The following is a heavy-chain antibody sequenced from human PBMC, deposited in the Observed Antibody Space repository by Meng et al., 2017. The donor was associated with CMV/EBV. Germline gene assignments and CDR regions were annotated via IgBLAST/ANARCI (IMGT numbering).Heavy chain of an antibody. D-gene: IGHD6-6*01. Sequence: SETLSLTCTVSGGSISSSSYYWGWIRQPPGKGLEWIGSIYYSGSTYYNPSLKSRVTISVDTSTNQFSLKLSSVTAADTAVYYCARDNGARPGRPYYYYGMDVWGQGTTVTVSS. CDR3: ARDNGARPGRPYYYYGMDV. CDR2: IYYSGST. J-gene: IGHJ6*02. V-gene: IGHV4-39*07. CDR1: GGSISSSSYY.